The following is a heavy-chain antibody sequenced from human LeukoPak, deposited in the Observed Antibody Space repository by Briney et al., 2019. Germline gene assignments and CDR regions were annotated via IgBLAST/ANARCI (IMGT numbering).Heavy chain of an antibody. V-gene: IGHV1-69*05. CDR1: GGTFSSYA. CDR2: IIPIFGTA. J-gene: IGHJ4*02. D-gene: IGHD2-2*02. CDR3: ARSPAVVGHCSSTSCYTELPYFDY. Sequence: SVKVSCKASGGTFSSYAISWVRQAPGQGLEWMGGIIPIFGTANYAQKFQGRVTITTDESTSTAYMELSSLRSEDTAVYYCARSPAVVGHCSSTSCYTELPYFDYWGQGTLVTVSS.